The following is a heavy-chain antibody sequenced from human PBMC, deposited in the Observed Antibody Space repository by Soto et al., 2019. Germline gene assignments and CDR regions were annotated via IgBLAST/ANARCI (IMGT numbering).Heavy chain of an antibody. CDR3: ASPSTVTTKYYFDY. CDR2: IIPIFGTA. D-gene: IGHD4-17*01. J-gene: IGHJ4*02. Sequence: ASVKVSCKASGGTFSSYAISWVRQAPGQGLEWMGGIIPIFGTANYAQKFQGRVTITADESTSTAYMELSSLRSEDTAVYYCASPSTVTTKYYFDYRGQGTLVTVSS. V-gene: IGHV1-69*13. CDR1: GGTFSSYA.